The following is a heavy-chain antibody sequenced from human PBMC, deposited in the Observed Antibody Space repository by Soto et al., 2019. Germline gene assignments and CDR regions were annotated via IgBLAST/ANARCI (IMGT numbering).Heavy chain of an antibody. CDR2: ISAYNGNT. J-gene: IGHJ4*02. CDR3: ARDWGASIAAYPLPRFDY. CDR1: GYTFTSYG. Sequence: QVQLVQSGAEVKKPGASVKVSCKASGYTFTSYGISWVRQAPGQGLEWMGWISAYNGNTNYAQKRPGTATMTTDASTSTAYMELRSVRYDDTAVYYCARDWGASIAAYPLPRFDYWGQGPLVTVSS. D-gene: IGHD6-6*01. V-gene: IGHV1-18*01.